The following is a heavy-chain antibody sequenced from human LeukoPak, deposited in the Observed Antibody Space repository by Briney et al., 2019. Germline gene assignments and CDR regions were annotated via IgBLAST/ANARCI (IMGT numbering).Heavy chain of an antibody. V-gene: IGHV3-15*01. Sequence: GGSLRLSCAASGFTFSNAWMSWVRQAPGKGLEWVGRIKSKTDGGTTDYAAPVKGRFTISRDDSKNTLYLQMNSLKTEDTAVYYCTTGYDILTGYSTHYYFDYWGQGTLVTVSS. D-gene: IGHD3-9*01. J-gene: IGHJ4*02. CDR2: IKSKTDGGTT. CDR1: GFTFSNAW. CDR3: TTGYDILTGYSTHYYFDY.